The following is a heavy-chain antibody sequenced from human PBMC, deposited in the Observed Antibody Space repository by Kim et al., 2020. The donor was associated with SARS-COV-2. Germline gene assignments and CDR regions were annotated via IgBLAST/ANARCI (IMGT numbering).Heavy chain of an antibody. CDR2: IIPIFGTA. D-gene: IGHD3-22*01. Sequence: SVKVSCKASGGTFSSYAISWVRQAPGQGLEWMGGIIPIFGTANYAQKFQGRVTITADESTSTAYMELSSLRSEDTAVYYCAREYYDRGHRPMDVWGQGTTVTVSS. J-gene: IGHJ6*02. CDR3: AREYYDRGHRPMDV. V-gene: IGHV1-69*13. CDR1: GGTFSSYA.